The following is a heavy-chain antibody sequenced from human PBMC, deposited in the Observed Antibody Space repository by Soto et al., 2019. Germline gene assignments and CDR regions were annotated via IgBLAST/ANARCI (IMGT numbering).Heavy chain of an antibody. CDR3: ARAQGAVAELDY. Sequence: SVKVSCKASGGTFSSYAISWVRQAPGQGLEWMGGIIPIFGTTNYAQKFQGRVTITADESTSTAYMELSSLRSEDTAVYYCARAQGAVAELDYWGQGTLVTVSS. J-gene: IGHJ4*02. CDR2: IIPIFGTT. V-gene: IGHV1-69*13. D-gene: IGHD6-19*01. CDR1: GGTFSSYA.